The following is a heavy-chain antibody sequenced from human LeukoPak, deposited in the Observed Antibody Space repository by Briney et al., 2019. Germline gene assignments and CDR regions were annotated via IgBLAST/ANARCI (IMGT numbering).Heavy chain of an antibody. Sequence: PSETLSLTCAVYGGSFSGYYWSWIRQPPGKGLEWIGEINHSGSTNYNPSLKSRVTISVDTSKNQFSLKLSSMTAADTAVYYCAREEYYYDSSGYYYDAFDIWGQGTMVTVSS. V-gene: IGHV4-34*01. J-gene: IGHJ3*02. CDR3: AREEYYYDSSGYYYDAFDI. D-gene: IGHD3-22*01. CDR1: GGSFSGYY. CDR2: INHSGST.